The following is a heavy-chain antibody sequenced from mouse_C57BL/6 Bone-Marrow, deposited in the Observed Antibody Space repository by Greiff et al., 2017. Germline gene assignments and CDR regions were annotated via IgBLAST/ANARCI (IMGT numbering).Heavy chain of an antibody. Sequence: EVKLVESGGGLVQPKGSLKLSCAASGFTFNTYAMHWVRQAPGKGLEWVARISSKSSYYATYYADSVKARFTVSRDDSQSMLYLQLNNLKTEDTDMYYCVRDRDGYLDYWGQGTTLTVSS. CDR2: ISSKSSYYAT. V-gene: IGHV10-3*01. CDR3: VRDRDGYLDY. CDR1: GFTFNTYA. J-gene: IGHJ2*01.